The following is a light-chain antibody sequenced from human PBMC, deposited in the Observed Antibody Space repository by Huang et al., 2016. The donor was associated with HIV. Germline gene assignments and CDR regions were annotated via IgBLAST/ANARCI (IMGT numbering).Light chain of an antibody. CDR3: QQYNTYPWT. CDR2: QAS. J-gene: IGKJ1*01. V-gene: IGKV1-5*03. CDR1: QTVTGW. Sequence: DIQMTQSPSTLSASVGDRITITCRASQTVTGWLAWYQQKPGKAPKVLIYQASKLESGVPSRFIGSGSWTEFTRTITDLQPDDFATYYCQQYNTYPWTFGQGTKVDIQ.